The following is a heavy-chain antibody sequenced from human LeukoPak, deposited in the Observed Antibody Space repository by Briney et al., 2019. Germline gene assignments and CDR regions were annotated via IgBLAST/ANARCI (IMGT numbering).Heavy chain of an antibody. CDR2: INHSGST. CDR1: GGSFSGYY. CDR3: ARGMYYYGSGGVGGFDP. V-gene: IGHV4-34*01. J-gene: IGHJ5*02. Sequence: SETLSLTCAVYGGSFSGYYWSWIRQPPGKGLEWIGEINHSGSTNYNPSLKSRVTISVDTSKNQFSLKLSSVTAADTAVYYCARGMYYYGSGGVGGFDPWGQGTLVTVSS. D-gene: IGHD3-10*01.